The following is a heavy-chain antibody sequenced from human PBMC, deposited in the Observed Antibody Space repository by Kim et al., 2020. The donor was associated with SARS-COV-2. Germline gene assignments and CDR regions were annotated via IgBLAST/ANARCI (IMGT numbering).Heavy chain of an antibody. Sequence: NHHPALKSRVTISVATSKNRFSLKVNFVTAADAAVYYCARGPIPSGHSDYWGQGILVTVSS. D-gene: IGHD3-22*01. J-gene: IGHJ4*02. V-gene: IGHV4-34*01. CDR3: ARGPIPSGHSDY.